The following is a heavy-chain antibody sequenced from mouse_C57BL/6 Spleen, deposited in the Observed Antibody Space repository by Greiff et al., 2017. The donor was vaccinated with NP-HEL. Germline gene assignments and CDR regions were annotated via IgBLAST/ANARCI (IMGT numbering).Heavy chain of an antibody. D-gene: IGHD3-2*02. J-gene: IGHJ4*01. CDR1: GFTFSSYA. Sequence: EVNVVESGGGLVKPGGSLKLSCAASGFTFSSYAMSWVRQTPEKRLEWVATISDGGSYTYYPDNVKGRFTISRDNAKNNLYLQMSHLKSEDTAMYYCARDILQLRRAMDYWGQGTSVTVSS. CDR3: ARDILQLRRAMDY. V-gene: IGHV5-4*01. CDR2: ISDGGSYT.